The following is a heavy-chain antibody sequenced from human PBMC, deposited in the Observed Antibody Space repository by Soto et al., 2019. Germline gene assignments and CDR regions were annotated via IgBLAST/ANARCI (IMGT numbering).Heavy chain of an antibody. D-gene: IGHD3-16*01. Sequence: GSLRLSCAASGFTFDDYIMHWVRQAPGKGLEWVSLISWDGGTTYYADSVKGRFTISRDNSKNSLYLQMNSLRTEDTAVYYCARGPAYEHVDALDILAQGTTVTVSS. V-gene: IGHV3-43*01. CDR2: ISWDGGTT. J-gene: IGHJ3*02. CDR3: ARGPAYEHVDALDI. CDR1: GFTFDDYI.